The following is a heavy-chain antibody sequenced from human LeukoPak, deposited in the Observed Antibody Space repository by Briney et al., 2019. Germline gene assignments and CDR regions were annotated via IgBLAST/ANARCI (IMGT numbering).Heavy chain of an antibody. J-gene: IGHJ4*02. CDR1: GFPFSSYA. Sequence: GGSLRLSCAASGFPFSSYAMSWVRQAPGKGLEWVSVIISGCSTNYAASVKGRLTISRDNTKNTLSLQMTSLRAEDTAVYYCANDMTAVTRGRLDYWGQGTLVTVSS. CDR2: IISGCST. CDR3: ANDMTAVTRGRLDY. D-gene: IGHD4-17*01. V-gene: IGHV3-23*01.